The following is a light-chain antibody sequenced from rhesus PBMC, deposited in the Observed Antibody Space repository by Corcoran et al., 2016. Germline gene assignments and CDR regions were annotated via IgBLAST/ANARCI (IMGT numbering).Light chain of an antibody. V-gene: IGKV1-25*01. CDR3: QQHNSDPRT. CDR2: KAS. CDR1: QGISSY. Sequence: DIQMTQSPSSLSASVGDTVTIPCRASQGISSYLAWYQQKQGKAPKLLINKASTLQSGVPSRFSGSGSGTYCTRTISSLQPEDFATYYCQQHNSDPRTFGGGTKVELK. J-gene: IGKJ4*01.